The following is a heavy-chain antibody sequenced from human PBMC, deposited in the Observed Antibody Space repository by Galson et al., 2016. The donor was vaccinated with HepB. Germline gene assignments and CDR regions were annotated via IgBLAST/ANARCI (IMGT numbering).Heavy chain of an antibody. J-gene: IGHJ4*02. CDR2: IYPGDSDT. V-gene: IGHV5-51*01. D-gene: IGHD2-8*01. CDR1: GYSFTSYW. CDR3: ARRPRDCTNGVCYTWGFDY. Sequence: QSGAEVKKPGESLKISCKGSGYSFTSYWIGWVRQMPGKGLEWMGIIYPGDSDTRYSPSFQGQVTISADKSISTAYLQWSSLKASDTAMYYCARRPRDCTNGVCYTWGFDYWGQGTLVTVSS.